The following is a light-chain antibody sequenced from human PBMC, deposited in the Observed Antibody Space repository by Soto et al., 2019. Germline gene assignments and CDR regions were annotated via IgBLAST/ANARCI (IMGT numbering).Light chain of an antibody. Sequence: QSVLTQPASVSGSPGQSITISCTGTSSDIGGYNYVSWYQQYPGKAPKLLIYAVSDRPSGVSNRFSGSKSGNTASLTISGLQAEDEADYYCNSYTSITTLGVFGGGTKLTVL. V-gene: IGLV2-14*01. J-gene: IGLJ2*01. CDR2: AVS. CDR3: NSYTSITTLGV. CDR1: SSDIGGYNY.